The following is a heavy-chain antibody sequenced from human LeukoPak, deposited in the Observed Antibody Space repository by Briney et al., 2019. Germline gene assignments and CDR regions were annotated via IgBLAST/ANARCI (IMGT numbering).Heavy chain of an antibody. J-gene: IGHJ4*02. Sequence: SETLSLTCAVYGGSFSGYYWTWIRQPPGKGLEWIGYIYYSGSTYYNPSLKSRVTISVDTSRNQFSLKLNSVTAADTAVYYCARDFKGMTTIDYWGQGTLVTVSS. D-gene: IGHD1-1*01. V-gene: IGHV4-30-4*01. CDR2: IYYSGST. CDR1: GGSFSGYY. CDR3: ARDFKGMTTIDY.